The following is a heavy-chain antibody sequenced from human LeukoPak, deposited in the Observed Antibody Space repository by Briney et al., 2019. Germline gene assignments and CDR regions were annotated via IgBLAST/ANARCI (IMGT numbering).Heavy chain of an antibody. D-gene: IGHD5-18*01. V-gene: IGHV1-2*02. CDR1: GYTFTGYY. Sequence: ASVKVSCKPSGYTFTGYYIHWVRQAPGQGLEWMGWINPSSGGTNYPQKFQGRVTMTRDTSLSTAYMELSGLRSDDTAVYYCATKVLRSGYTYGFGNYWGQGTLVTVSS. CDR2: INPSSGGT. J-gene: IGHJ4*02. CDR3: ATKVLRSGYTYGFGNY.